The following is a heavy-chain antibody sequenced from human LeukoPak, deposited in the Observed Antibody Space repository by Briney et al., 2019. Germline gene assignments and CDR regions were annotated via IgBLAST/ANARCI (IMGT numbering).Heavy chain of an antibody. D-gene: IGHD6-13*01. J-gene: IGHJ5*02. CDR3: ARGYGYSSSWYEAVNWFDP. CDR2: IYYSGIT. CDR1: GGSISSSSHY. Sequence: SETLSLTCTVSGGSISSSSHYWGWIRQPPGKGLEWIGSIYYSGITYYNPSLRSRVTISVDTSKNQFSLKLSSVTAADTAVYYCARGYGYSSSWYEAVNWFDPWGQGTLVTVSS. V-gene: IGHV4-39*07.